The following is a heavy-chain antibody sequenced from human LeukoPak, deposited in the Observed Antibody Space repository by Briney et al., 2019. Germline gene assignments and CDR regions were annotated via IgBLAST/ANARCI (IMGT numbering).Heavy chain of an antibody. D-gene: IGHD3-22*01. CDR1: GDTVSSNSAA. CDR3: ARENGDYDSSSYYFDY. Sequence: SQTLSLTCDISGDTVSSNSAAWSWIRQSPSRGLEWLGRTYYRSKWYNDYAVSVKSRITINPDTSKNQFSLQLNSVTPEDTAVYYCARENGDYDSSSYYFDYWGQGTLVTVSS. J-gene: IGHJ4*02. CDR2: TYYRSKWYN. V-gene: IGHV6-1*01.